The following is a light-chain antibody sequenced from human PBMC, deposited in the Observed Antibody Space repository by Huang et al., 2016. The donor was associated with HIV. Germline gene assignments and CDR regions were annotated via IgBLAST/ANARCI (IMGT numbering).Light chain of an antibody. V-gene: IGKV4-1*01. CDR2: WAS. CDR1: QSVLYRFNNNNY. Sequence: IVVTQSPESLAVSLGERAAINCKSSQSVLYRFNNNNYLAWYPQKPGQSPVLLIYWASPRAPGVPDRFNGSGSGTDFTLTISSLQAEDVALYYCQQYFRTPLTFGGGTRVDIK. J-gene: IGKJ4*01. CDR3: QQYFRTPLT.